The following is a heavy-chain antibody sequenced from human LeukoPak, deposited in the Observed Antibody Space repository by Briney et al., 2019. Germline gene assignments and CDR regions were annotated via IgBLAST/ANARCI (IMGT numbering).Heavy chain of an antibody. Sequence: PSETLSLTCTVSGGSISSSSYYWGWIRQPPGKGLEWIGSIYYSGSTYYNPSLKSRVTISVDTSKNQFSLKLSSVTAADTAVYYCARDYRDIVVGDRHIDYWGQGTLVTVSS. CDR1: GGSISSSSYY. V-gene: IGHV4-39*07. J-gene: IGHJ4*02. CDR2: IYYSGST. CDR3: ARDYRDIVVGDRHIDY. D-gene: IGHD2-2*01.